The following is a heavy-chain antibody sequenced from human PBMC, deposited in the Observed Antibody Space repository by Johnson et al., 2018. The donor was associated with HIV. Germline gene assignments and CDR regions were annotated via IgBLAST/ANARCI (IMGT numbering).Heavy chain of an antibody. J-gene: IGHJ3*02. D-gene: IGHD4-17*01. CDR3: SMVTSPVTTARYGAFDI. CDR1: GFTFSDYY. CDR2: IGSGGTTK. Sequence: QEQLVESGGGVVQPGRSLRLSCVASGFTFSDYYMSWIRQAPGKGLEWLSYIGSGGTTKYYTDSVKGRFTVSRDNAMNSLFLQLNSLRAEDTAVYYCSMVTSPVTTARYGAFDIWGQGTMVTVSS. V-gene: IGHV3-11*04.